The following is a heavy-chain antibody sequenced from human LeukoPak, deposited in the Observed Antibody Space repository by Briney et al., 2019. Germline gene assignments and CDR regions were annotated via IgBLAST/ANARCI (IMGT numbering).Heavy chain of an antibody. CDR2: MNPNSGNT. V-gene: IGHV1-8*03. Sequence: ASVKVSCKASGYTFTSYDINWVRQATGQGLEWMGWMNPNSGNTGYAQKFQGRVTITRNTSISTAYMELSSLRSEDTAVYYCARAVVVVAAHFDYWGQGTLVTVSS. J-gene: IGHJ4*02. CDR1: GYTFTSYD. D-gene: IGHD2-15*01. CDR3: ARAVVVVAAHFDY.